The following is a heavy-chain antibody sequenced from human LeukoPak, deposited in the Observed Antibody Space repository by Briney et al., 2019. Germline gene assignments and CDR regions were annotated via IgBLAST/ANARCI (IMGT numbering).Heavy chain of an antibody. CDR2: INPNSGGT. D-gene: IGHD2-15*01. J-gene: IGHJ4*02. Sequence: ASVKVSCKASGYTFTDYSMHWVRQAPGQGLEWMGWINPNSGGTKYAQTFQGRVTMTGDTSISTAYMELSRLRSDDTAVYYCARGHCRVGTCDVFYFDYWGQGILVTVSS. CDR3: ARGHCRVGTCDVFYFDY. V-gene: IGHV1-2*02. CDR1: GYTFTDYS.